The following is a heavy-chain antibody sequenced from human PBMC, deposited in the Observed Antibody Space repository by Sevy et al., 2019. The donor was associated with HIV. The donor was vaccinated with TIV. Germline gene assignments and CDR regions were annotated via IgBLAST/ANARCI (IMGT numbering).Heavy chain of an antibody. V-gene: IGHV1-2*06. J-gene: IGHJ4*02. Sequence: ASVKVSCKASGYTFNAYFMHWVRQAPGQGLEWMVRINPNSGDTTYAQKFQGRVTMSRDTSISTAYMELHRLTSDDTAVYYCARAYYYDSSAYRFDDWGQGTLVTVSS. CDR3: ARAYYYDSSAYRFDD. CDR1: GYTFNAYF. D-gene: IGHD3-22*01. CDR2: INPNSGDT.